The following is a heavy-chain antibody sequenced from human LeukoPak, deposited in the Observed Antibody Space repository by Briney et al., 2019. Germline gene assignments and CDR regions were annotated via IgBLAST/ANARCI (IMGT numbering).Heavy chain of an antibody. CDR3: ARVLRFLEFDP. CDR1: GGSISSGSYY. CDR2: IYTSGST. D-gene: IGHD3-3*01. V-gene: IGHV4-61*02. J-gene: IGHJ5*02. Sequence: PSQTLSLTCTVSGGSISSGSYYWSWIRQPAGKGLEWIGRIYTSGSTNYNPSLKSRVTISVDTSKNQFSLKLSSVTAADTAVYYCARVLRFLEFDPWGQGTLVTVSS.